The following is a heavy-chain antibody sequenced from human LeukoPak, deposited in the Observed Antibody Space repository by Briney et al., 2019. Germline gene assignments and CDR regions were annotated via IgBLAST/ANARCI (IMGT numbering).Heavy chain of an antibody. Sequence: PGRSLRLSCTASGFTFGDYAMSWVRQAPGKGLEWVGFIRSKAYGGTTEYAASAKGRFTISRDDSKSIAYLQMSSLKTEDTAVYYCTRSPGIAVANFDYWGQGTLVTVSS. CDR2: IRSKAYGGTT. CDR1: GFTFGDYA. CDR3: TRSPGIAVANFDY. D-gene: IGHD6-19*01. V-gene: IGHV3-49*04. J-gene: IGHJ4*02.